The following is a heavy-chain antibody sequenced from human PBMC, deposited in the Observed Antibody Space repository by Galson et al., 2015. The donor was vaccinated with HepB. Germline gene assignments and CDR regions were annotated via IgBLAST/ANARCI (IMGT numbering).Heavy chain of an antibody. CDR1: GLNINNYG. V-gene: IGHV3-33*04. CDR2: VWYDGNWE. D-gene: IGHD2-2*01. CDR3: TEHLSRYQLLYYYYVTDV. Sequence: SLRLSCAVSGLNINNYGMHWVRQAPGKGLEWVAVVWYDGNWENYAVSVKGRFTISRDNSKKTLYLHMDSLRADDTAVYYCTEHLSRYQLLYYYYVTDVCGKATTITASS. J-gene: IGHJ6*04.